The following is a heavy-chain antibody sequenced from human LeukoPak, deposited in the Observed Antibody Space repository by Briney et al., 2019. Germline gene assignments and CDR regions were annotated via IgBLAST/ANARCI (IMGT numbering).Heavy chain of an antibody. CDR1: GFTFSSYA. CDR3: AKGLYASGWYPFDY. V-gene: IGHV3-23*01. Sequence: GGSLRLSCAASGFTFSSYAMSWVRQAPGKGLEWVSVISGSGDTTYYADSVKGRFTFSRDNSMSTLFLQMNSLRAEDTALYYCAKGLYASGWYPFDYWGRGTLVTVSS. D-gene: IGHD6-19*01. J-gene: IGHJ4*02. CDR2: ISGSGDTT.